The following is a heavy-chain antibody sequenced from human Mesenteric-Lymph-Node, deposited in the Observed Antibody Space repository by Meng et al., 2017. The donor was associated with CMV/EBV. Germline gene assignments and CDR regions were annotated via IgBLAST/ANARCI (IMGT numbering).Heavy chain of an antibody. V-gene: IGHV3-43D*03. D-gene: IGHD3-22*01. Sequence: GGSLRLSCAASGFTFDDYAMHWVRQVPGKGLEWVSLIGWDGGSTYYADSVKGRFTISRDNAKNSLSLQMNRLRAEDTAVYYCARLYYYDSSGPHDYWGQGTLVTVSS. J-gene: IGHJ4*02. CDR3: ARLYYYDSSGPHDY. CDR2: IGWDGGST. CDR1: GFTFDDYA.